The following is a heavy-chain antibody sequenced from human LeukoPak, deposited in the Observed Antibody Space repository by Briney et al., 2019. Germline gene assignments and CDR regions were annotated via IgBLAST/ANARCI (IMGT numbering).Heavy chain of an antibody. V-gene: IGHV3-74*01. CDR3: ARDLRGIHDY. CDR1: GFTFSSYW. J-gene: IGHJ4*02. Sequence: GGSLRLSCTASGFTFSSYWVHWVRQSQGQRLVWVSRINEDGRVTDYADSVKGRFTISRDNARNTLYLQMHSLRVEDTAVYYCARDLRGIHDYWGQGTLVTVSS. CDR2: INEDGRVT. D-gene: IGHD3-16*01.